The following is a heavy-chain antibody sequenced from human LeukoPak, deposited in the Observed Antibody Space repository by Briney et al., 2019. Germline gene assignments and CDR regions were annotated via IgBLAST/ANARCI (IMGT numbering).Heavy chain of an antibody. V-gene: IGHV4-61*02. Sequence: PSQTLSLTCTVSGGSISSGDYYWSWIRQPPGKGLEWIGRIYTSGSTNYNPSLKSRVTISVDTSKNQFSLKLSSVTATDTAVYYCAGMLESDYGSGSSYDYWGQGTLVTVSS. J-gene: IGHJ4*02. CDR1: GGSISSGDYY. D-gene: IGHD3-10*01. CDR2: IYTSGST. CDR3: AGMLESDYGSGSSYDY.